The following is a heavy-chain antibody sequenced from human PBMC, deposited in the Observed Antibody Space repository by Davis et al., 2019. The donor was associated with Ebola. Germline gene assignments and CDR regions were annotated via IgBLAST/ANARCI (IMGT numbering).Heavy chain of an antibody. J-gene: IGHJ6*03. CDR3: ARQGEEYCSSTSCSRAGYYYYYYYMDV. V-gene: IGHV4-59*01. Sequence: PSETLSLTCTVSGGSISSYYWSWIRQPPGKGLEWIGYIYYSGSTNYNPSLKSRVTISVDTSKNQFSLKLSSVTAADTAVYYCARQGEEYCSSTSCSRAGYYYYYYYMDVWGKGTTVTVSS. CDR1: GGSISSYY. CDR2: IYYSGST. D-gene: IGHD2-2*01.